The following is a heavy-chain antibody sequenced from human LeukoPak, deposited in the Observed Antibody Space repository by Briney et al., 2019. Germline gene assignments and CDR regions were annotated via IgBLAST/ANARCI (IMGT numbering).Heavy chain of an antibody. D-gene: IGHD3-3*01. CDR2: ISSSDGNSK. Sequence: PGRSLRLSCAASGFTFSSYGMHWVRQAPGKGLEWVAAISSSDGNSKYYADSVKGRFTISRDNSKNTVYLQMNSLRADDTAVYYCAKWSGNRPLYCFDYWGQGTLVTVSS. CDR1: GFTFSSYG. V-gene: IGHV3-30*18. J-gene: IGHJ4*02. CDR3: AKWSGNRPLYCFDY.